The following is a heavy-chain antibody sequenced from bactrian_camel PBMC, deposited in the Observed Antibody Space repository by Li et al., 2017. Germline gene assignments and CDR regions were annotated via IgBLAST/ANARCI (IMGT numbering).Heavy chain of an antibody. CDR2: IWPGDTRK. CDR1: GYRYSTAT. CDR3: AADLLLMRPLEASEYKY. Sequence: HVQLVESGGGSVQTGESLRLSCAGSGYRYSTATMAWFRQAPGKEREGVAAIWPGDTRKYYADSVKGRFAIWQDNAKATVYLEINYLRPEDTAMYYCAADLLLMRPLEASEYKYWGQGTQVTVS. D-gene: IGHD8*01. J-gene: IGHJ4*01. V-gene: IGHV3-3*01.